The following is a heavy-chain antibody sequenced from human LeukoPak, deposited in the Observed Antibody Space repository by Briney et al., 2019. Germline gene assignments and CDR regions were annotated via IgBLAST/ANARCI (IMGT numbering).Heavy chain of an antibody. CDR2: IYYSGST. CDR1: GGSISSYY. D-gene: IGHD5-24*01. Sequence: SETLSLTCTVSGGSISSYYWSWIRQPPGKGLEWIGYIYYSGSTNYNPSLKSRVTISIDTSKNQFSLKLSSVTAADTAVYYCARLYLPATRFDYWGQGTLVTVSS. J-gene: IGHJ4*02. V-gene: IGHV4-59*08. CDR3: ARLYLPATRFDY.